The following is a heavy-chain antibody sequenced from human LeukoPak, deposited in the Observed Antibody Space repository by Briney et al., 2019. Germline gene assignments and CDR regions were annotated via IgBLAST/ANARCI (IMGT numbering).Heavy chain of an antibody. V-gene: IGHV1-8*03. CDR1: GYTFTSYD. D-gene: IGHD1-7*01. Sequence: ASVKVSCKASGYTFTSYDINWVRQATGQGLEWMGWMNPNSGNTGYAQKFQGRVTTTRDTSISTAYMELSSLSSEDTAVYYCARRNFGSPRWFDPWGQGTLVTVSS. CDR3: ARRNFGSPRWFDP. CDR2: MNPNSGNT. J-gene: IGHJ5*02.